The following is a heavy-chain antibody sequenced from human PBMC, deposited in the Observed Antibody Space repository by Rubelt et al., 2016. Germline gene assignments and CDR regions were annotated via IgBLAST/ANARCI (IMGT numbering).Heavy chain of an antibody. D-gene: IGHD3-3*01. J-gene: IGHJ5*02. CDR1: GYTFTSYY. Sequence: QVQLVQSGAEVKKPGASVKVSCKASGYTFTSYYMHWVRQAPGQGLEWMGIINPSGGSTSYAQKFQGRCTRTRNTSTSTVYMELSSLRSEDTAVYYCARSPRYDFEDNWFDPWGQGTLATVSS. CDR3: ARSPRYDFEDNWFDP. CDR2: INPSGGST. V-gene: IGHV1-46*01.